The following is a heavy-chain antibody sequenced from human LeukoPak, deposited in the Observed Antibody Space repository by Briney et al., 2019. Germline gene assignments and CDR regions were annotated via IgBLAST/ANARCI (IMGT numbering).Heavy chain of an antibody. CDR3: ARDRPLPYYYGSGSYAVY. CDR2: INPNSGGT. CDR1: GYTFTGYY. V-gene: IGHV1-2*02. Sequence: GASVKVSCKASGYTFTGYYMHWVRQAPGQGLEWMGWINPNSGGTNYAQKFQGRVTMTRDTSISTAYMELSRLRSDDTAVHYCARDRPLPYYYGSGSYAVYWGQGTLVTVSS. D-gene: IGHD3-10*01. J-gene: IGHJ4*02.